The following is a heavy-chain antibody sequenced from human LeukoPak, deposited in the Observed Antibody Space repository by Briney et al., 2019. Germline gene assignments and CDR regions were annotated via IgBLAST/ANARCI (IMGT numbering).Heavy chain of an antibody. J-gene: IGHJ5*02. CDR3: ARDRNDYRFLTWFDP. CDR2: INHSGST. Sequence: SSETLSLTCAVSGGSISSGGYSWSWIRQPPGKGLEWIGEINHSGSTNYNPSLKSRVTISVATSKNQFSLKLSSVTAADTAVYYCARDRNDYRFLTWFDPWGQGTLVTVSS. D-gene: IGHD4-11*01. CDR1: GGSISSGGYS. V-gene: IGHV4-30-2*01.